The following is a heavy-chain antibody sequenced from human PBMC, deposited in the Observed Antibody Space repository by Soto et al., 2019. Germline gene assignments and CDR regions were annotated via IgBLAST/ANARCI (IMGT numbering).Heavy chain of an antibody. D-gene: IGHD5-18*01. V-gene: IGHV1-18*01. CDR2: ISAYNGNT. J-gene: IGHJ6*02. CDR1: GYTFTSYG. Sequence: QVQLVQSGAEVKKPGASVKVSCKASGYTFTSYGISWVRQAPGQGLEWMGWISAYNGNTNYAQKLQGRVTMTTDTSTSTTYMELRRLRSDATAVYYCARDECGYCPYGMDVWGQGTTVTVSS. CDR3: ARDECGYCPYGMDV.